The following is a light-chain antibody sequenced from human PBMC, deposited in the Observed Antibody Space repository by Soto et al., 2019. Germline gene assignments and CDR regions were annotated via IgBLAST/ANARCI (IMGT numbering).Light chain of an antibody. V-gene: IGKV4-1*01. Sequence: DIVMTQSPDSLAVSLGERATINCKSSRSVLFSSDSENYLAWYQQKPGQPPKLLIYWASTRESGVPDRFSSSGSVTNFTLTIRSLQAEDVAVYYCQQYYSSPYTFGQGTKLEI. CDR3: QQYYSSPYT. J-gene: IGKJ2*01. CDR1: RSVLFSSDSENY. CDR2: WAS.